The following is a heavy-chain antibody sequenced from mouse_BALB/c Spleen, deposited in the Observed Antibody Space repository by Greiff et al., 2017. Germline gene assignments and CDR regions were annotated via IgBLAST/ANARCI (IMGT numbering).Heavy chain of an antibody. V-gene: IGHV1-5*01. J-gene: IGHJ3*01. CDR2: IYPGNSDT. CDR1: GYTFTSYW. D-gene: IGHD2-4*01. Sequence: VQLQQSGTVLARPGASVKMSCKASGYTFTSYWMHWVKQRPGQGLEWIGAIYPGNSDTSYNQKFKGKAKLTAVTSTSTAYMELSSLTNEDSAGYYCTRGGYYDYDWFAYWGQGTLVTVSA. CDR3: TRGGYYDYDWFAY.